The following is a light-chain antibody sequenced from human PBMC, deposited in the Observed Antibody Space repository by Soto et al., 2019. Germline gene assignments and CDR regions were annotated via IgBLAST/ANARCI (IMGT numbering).Light chain of an antibody. CDR1: SSNIGNNY. Sequence: QSVLTQPPSASGSPGQSVTISCSGSSSNIGNNYVFWYHQLPGGAPKLLTYRNNQRPSGVPDRFSSSKSGTSASLAITGLRSEDEADFYCAAWDDALSGILFGGGTKLTVL. CDR3: AAWDDALSGIL. J-gene: IGLJ2*01. CDR2: RNN. V-gene: IGLV1-47*01.